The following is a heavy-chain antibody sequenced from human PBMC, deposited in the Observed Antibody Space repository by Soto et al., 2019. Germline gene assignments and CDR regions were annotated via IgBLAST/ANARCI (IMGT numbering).Heavy chain of an antibody. Sequence: ASVKVSCKASGGTFSSYAISWVRQAPGQGLEWMGGIIPIFGTADYAQKFQGRVTITADESTSTAYMELSSLRSEDTAVYYCARDLAARPEGAFDIWGQGTMVTVSS. D-gene: IGHD6-6*01. CDR1: GGTFSSYA. J-gene: IGHJ3*02. CDR2: IIPIFGTA. CDR3: ARDLAARPEGAFDI. V-gene: IGHV1-69*13.